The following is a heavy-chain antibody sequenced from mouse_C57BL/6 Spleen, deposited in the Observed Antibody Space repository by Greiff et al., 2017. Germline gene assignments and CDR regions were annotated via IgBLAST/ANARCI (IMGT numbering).Heavy chain of an antibody. V-gene: IGHV5-9*01. Sequence: EVQLVESGGGLVKPGGSLKLSCAASGFTFSSYTMSWVRQTPEKRLEWVATISGGGGNTYYPDSVKGRFTISRDNAKNTLYLQMRSLRSEDTALYYCARQGSLWFAYWGQGTLVTVSA. CDR2: ISGGGGNT. CDR3: ARQGSLWFAY. J-gene: IGHJ3*01. CDR1: GFTFSSYT.